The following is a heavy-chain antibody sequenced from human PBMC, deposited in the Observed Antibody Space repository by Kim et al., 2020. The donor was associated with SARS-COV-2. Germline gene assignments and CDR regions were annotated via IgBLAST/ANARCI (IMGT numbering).Heavy chain of an antibody. V-gene: IGHV7-4-1*02. CDR1: GYTFTSYA. CDR3: ARTFLVRCIGGSCYHFDY. J-gene: IGHJ4*02. D-gene: IGHD2-15*01. Sequence: ASVKVSCKASGYTFTSYAMNWVRQAPGQGLEWMGWINTNTGNPTYAQGFPGRVVFSLDTSVSTAYLQISSLKAEDTAVYYWARTFLVRCIGGSCYHFDYWGQETLVTVSS. CDR2: INTNTGNP.